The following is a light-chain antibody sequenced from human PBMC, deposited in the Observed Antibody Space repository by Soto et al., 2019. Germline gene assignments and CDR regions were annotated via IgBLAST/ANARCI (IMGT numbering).Light chain of an antibody. CDR1: ESIDNW. CDR3: QQYHTDWT. J-gene: IGKJ1*01. V-gene: IGKV1-5*01. CDR2: AAS. Sequence: DIQVTQSPSTLSASVGDAVTITCRASESIDNWLAWYQQKPGKALKLLIFAASTLVRGVPSKFSGRGSGTEFTLTISSLQADDFATYYCQQYHTDWTFGQGTKVEIK.